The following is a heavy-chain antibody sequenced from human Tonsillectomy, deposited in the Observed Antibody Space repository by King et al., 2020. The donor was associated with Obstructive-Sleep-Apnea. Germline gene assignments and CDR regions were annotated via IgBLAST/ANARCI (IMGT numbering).Heavy chain of an antibody. CDR3: ARPELDYGDYGGY. D-gene: IGHD4-17*01. CDR1: GYSFTTYW. Sequence: QLVQSGAEVKKPGESLKISCKGSGYSFTTYWIGWVRQMPGKGLEWMGLIYPGDSDTRYSPSFQGQVTISVDKSISTTYLQWSNLKASDTGIYYCARPELDYGDYGGYWGQGTLVTVSS. CDR2: IYPGDSDT. J-gene: IGHJ4*02. V-gene: IGHV5-51*01.